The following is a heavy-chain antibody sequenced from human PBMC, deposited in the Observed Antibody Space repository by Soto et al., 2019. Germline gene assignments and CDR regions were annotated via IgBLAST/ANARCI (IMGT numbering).Heavy chain of an antibody. D-gene: IGHD6-13*01. V-gene: IGHV3-13*01. CDR1: GLTFSNAD. CDR3: AREGRCSTWYAWYFDL. Sequence: EVQLVESGGGLVKPGGSLRLSCAASGLTFSNADMNWVRQVPGKGLEWVSAIGTGGDTYYTDSVTGRFTISRDNTKNSLYLQINSLRDENTAVYFCAREGRCSTWYAWYFDLWGRGTLVTVSS. J-gene: IGHJ2*01. CDR2: IGTGGDT.